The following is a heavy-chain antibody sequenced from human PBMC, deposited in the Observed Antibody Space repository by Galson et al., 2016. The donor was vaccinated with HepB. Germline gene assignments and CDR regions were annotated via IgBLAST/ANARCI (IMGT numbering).Heavy chain of an antibody. J-gene: IGHJ4*02. CDR2: LSRDGTRT. D-gene: IGHD2-15*01. V-gene: IGHV3-74*01. CDR1: GFTFSAYW. Sequence: SLRLSCAASGFTFSAYWIHWVRQAPGKGLVWVSRLSRDGTRTNYADSVKGRFIISRDNAKNTLYLQLNSLRVEDTALYYCARAGYSQASSCYRSHLDYWGQGTLVTVSS. CDR3: ARAGYSQASSCYRSHLDY.